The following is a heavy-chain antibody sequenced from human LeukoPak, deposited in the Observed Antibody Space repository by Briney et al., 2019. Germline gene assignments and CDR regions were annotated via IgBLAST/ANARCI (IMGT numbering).Heavy chain of an antibody. CDR2: ISSSGSTI. J-gene: IGHJ3*02. V-gene: IGHV3-11*01. D-gene: IGHD4-17*01. Sequence: GGSLRLSCAASGFTFSDYYMSWIRQAPGKGLEWVSYISSSGSTIYYADFAKGRFTISRDNSKNTLYLQMNSLRAEDTATYYCARDPNGDYIGAFDMWGQGTMVTVS. CDR3: ARDPNGDYIGAFDM. CDR1: GFTFSDYY.